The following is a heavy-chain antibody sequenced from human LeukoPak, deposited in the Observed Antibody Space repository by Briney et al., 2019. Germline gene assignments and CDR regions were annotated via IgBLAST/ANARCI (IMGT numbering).Heavy chain of an antibody. CDR1: GGSITNSSHF. Sequence: PSETLSLTCAVAGGSITNSSHFWGWIRQPPGKGPEWIGTIYYTGTTYYNPSLKSRVTMSVNTSKNQFSLRLRSVTAADTAVYYCARRGYFYESSPFVPWGQGTLLTVSS. CDR2: IYYTGTT. J-gene: IGHJ5*02. CDR3: ARRGYFYESSPFVP. V-gene: IGHV4-39*01. D-gene: IGHD3-22*01.